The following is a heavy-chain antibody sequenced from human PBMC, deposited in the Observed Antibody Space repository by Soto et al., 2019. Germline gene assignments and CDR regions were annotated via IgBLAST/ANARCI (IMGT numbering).Heavy chain of an antibody. V-gene: IGHV4-4*02. CDR2: VFHSGST. CDR1: GVPMTNTNW. J-gene: IGHJ4*02. CDR3: AKEGSFPY. Sequence: SETLSLTCAVSGVPMTNTNWWSWVRQPPGKGLEWIGEVFHSGSTNYNPSLKSRVAISVDKSKNQFSLNLTSVTADDTAVYYCAKEGSFPYWGQGTLVAVSS. D-gene: IGHD2-15*01.